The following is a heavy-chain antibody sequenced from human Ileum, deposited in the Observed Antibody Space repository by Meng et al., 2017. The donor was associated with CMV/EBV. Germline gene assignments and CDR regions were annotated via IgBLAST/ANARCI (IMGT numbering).Heavy chain of an antibody. CDR1: GDSISSSSYY. J-gene: IGHJ3*02. CDR2: IYYSGST. V-gene: IGHV4-39*07. Sequence: SETLSLTCTVSGDSISSSSYYWGWIRPPPGKGLEWIGNIYYSGSTYYNPSLKSRVTILLDTSKNHFSLKLSYVTAADTAVYYCARDPTSSVPFDIWGQGTMVTVSS. D-gene: IGHD2-2*01. CDR3: ARDPTSSVPFDI.